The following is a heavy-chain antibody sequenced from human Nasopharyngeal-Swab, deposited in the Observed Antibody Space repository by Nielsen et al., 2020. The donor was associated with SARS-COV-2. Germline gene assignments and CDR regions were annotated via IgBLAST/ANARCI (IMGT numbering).Heavy chain of an antibody. CDR2: ISSNSDTK. Sequence: ESLKISCAASGFTFSNFRMNWVRRAPGKGLEWVSCISSNSDTKYYADSVKGRFTVSRDNAKNSLYLQMSSLRDEDTAVYYCVREFEATGATYLDYWGLGTLVTVSS. J-gene: IGHJ4*02. V-gene: IGHV3-48*02. D-gene: IGHD1-26*01. CDR3: VREFEATGATYLDY. CDR1: GFTFSNFR.